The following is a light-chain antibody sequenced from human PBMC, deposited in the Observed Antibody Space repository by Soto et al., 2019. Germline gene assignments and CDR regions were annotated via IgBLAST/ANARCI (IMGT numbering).Light chain of an antibody. CDR3: QQYYSTPGT. Sequence: DIVLTQSPDSLAVSLGERATINCKSSQSVLYSSNNKNYLAWYQQKPGQPPKLLIYWASTRESGVPDRFSGSGYGTDYTLTISSLQAEDVAVYYCQQYYSTPGTFGRGTKVEIK. CDR1: QSVLYSSNNKNY. J-gene: IGKJ1*01. CDR2: WAS. V-gene: IGKV4-1*01.